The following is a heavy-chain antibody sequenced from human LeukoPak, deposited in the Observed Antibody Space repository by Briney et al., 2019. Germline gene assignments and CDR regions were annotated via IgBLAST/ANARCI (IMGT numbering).Heavy chain of an antibody. CDR3: TRDLDGDSMGNFDY. Sequence: GRSLRLSCAASGFTIDDRAMHWVRRAPGKGLEWVSGISWNSGSIGYADSVKGRFIISRDNAKKSLYLQMNSLRIEDTALYYCTRDLDGDSMGNFDYWGQGTLVTVSS. D-gene: IGHD4-17*01. J-gene: IGHJ4*02. V-gene: IGHV3-9*01. CDR1: GFTIDDRA. CDR2: ISWNSGSI.